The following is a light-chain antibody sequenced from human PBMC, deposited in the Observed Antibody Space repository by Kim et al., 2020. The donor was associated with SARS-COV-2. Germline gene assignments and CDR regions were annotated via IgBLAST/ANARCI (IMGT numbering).Light chain of an antibody. J-gene: IGKJ3*01. CDR1: NENY. V-gene: IGKV4-1*01. CDR3: QQYYITPFT. CDR2: WAS. Sequence: NENYLAWFQQKPGQSPKLLIYWASSRESGVPDRFSGSGAWTDFNLTISSLQAEDVAVYYCQQYYITPFTFGPGTKVDIK.